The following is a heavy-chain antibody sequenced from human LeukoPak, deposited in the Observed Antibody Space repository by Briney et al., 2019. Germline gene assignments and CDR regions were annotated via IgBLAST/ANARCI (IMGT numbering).Heavy chain of an antibody. CDR2: IYYSGST. CDR1: GGSISSSSYY. D-gene: IGHD3-22*01. V-gene: IGHV4-39*01. CDR3: ASGHNDSSGYLDY. J-gene: IGHJ4*02. Sequence: SETLSLTCPVSGGSISSSSYYWGWLRQPPGKGLEWIGRIYYSGSTYYSPSLKTRATISVATSKNQFSLKLSSVTAADTTVYYCASGHNDSSGYLDYWGQGTMVTAPS.